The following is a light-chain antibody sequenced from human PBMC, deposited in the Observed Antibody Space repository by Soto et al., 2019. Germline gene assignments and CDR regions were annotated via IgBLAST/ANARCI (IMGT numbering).Light chain of an antibody. Sequence: DIQLTQSPSTLSASVGDRVTITCRASQSLNNRLAWYQQKPGKAPKLLIYDASTLESGVSSRFSGTGSETEFTLTISSLQPEDFATYYCQQYSIWWTFGQGTKVDIK. J-gene: IGKJ1*01. CDR3: QQYSIWWT. CDR2: DAS. V-gene: IGKV1-5*01. CDR1: QSLNNR.